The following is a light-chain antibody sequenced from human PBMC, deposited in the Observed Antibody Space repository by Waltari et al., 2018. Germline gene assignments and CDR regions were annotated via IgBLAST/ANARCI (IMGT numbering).Light chain of an antibody. Sequence: SYEVTQPPSVSVSPGQTARITCSGDSLSKQFVYWYQQKSGQAPVLVIFKDTERASGIPERFSASTSGTIVTLTINGVQAQDEADYYCQTADLGGDVVFGGGTKLTVL. CDR2: KDT. V-gene: IGLV3-25*03. CDR3: QTADLGGDVV. CDR1: SLSKQF. J-gene: IGLJ2*01.